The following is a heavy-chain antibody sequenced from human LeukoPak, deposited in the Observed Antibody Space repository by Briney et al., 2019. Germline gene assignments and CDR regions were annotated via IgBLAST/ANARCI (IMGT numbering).Heavy chain of an antibody. CDR2: IYYSGST. J-gene: IGHJ6*02. CDR1: GGSISSSSYY. V-gene: IGHV4-39*07. Sequence: SETLSLTCTVSGGSISSSSYYWGWIRQPPGKGLEWIGSIYYSGSTFYNPSLKSRVTISVDTSKNQFSLKLSSVTAADTAVYYCARDHIAAAGTGDYYYYGMDVWGQGTTVTVSS. D-gene: IGHD6-13*01. CDR3: ARDHIAAAGTGDYYYYGMDV.